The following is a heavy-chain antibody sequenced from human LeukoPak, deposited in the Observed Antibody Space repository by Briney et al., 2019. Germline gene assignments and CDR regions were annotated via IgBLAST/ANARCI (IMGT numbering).Heavy chain of an antibody. Sequence: PSETLSLTCSVSGGSISNYYWTWIRQPPGKGLEWIGYIHYSGSTNYNPSLKSRVTISVDTSKNQFSLKLTSVTAADTAVYYCARHDFWSGYFDYWGQGTLVTVSS. V-gene: IGHV4-59*01. J-gene: IGHJ4*02. CDR3: ARHDFWSGYFDY. CDR1: GGSISNYY. CDR2: IHYSGST. D-gene: IGHD3-3*01.